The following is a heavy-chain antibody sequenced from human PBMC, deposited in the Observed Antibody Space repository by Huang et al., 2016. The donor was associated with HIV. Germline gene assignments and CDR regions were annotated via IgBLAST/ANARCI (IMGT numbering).Heavy chain of an antibody. D-gene: IGHD3-10*01. CDR3: ARGFNYYASDNLGVYYFDS. V-gene: IGHV4-34*02. CDR2: INLNGKI. Sequence: QVQLKQWGAGLLKPSETLSLTCAVYGGAFRGSSWTLIRQFPEKGLEWIGDINLNGKIIYNPSLSARGTISTDTSKNHFSLHLTSVTAADTALYYCARGFNYYASDNLGVYYFDSWGLGTLVTVSP. J-gene: IGHJ4*02. CDR1: GGAFRGSS.